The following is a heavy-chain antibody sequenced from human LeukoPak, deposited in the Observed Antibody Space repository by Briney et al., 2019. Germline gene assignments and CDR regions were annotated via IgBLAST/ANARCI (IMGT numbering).Heavy chain of an antibody. J-gene: IGHJ4*02. D-gene: IGHD4-23*01. V-gene: IGHV4-61*02. CDR3: ARGLDYGGSENY. CDR1: GGSISSGSYY. Sequence: PSETLSLTCTVSGGSISSGSYYWSWIRQPAGKGLEWIGRIYTSGSTNYNPSLKSRVTISVDTSKNQFSLKLSSVTAADTAVYYCARGLDYGGSENYWGQGTLVTVSS. CDR2: IYTSGST.